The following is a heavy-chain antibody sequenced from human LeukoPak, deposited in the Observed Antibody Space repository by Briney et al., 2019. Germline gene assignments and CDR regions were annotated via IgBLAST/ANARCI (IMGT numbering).Heavy chain of an antibody. CDR1: GGSISSSSYY. J-gene: IGHJ4*02. CDR3: ARVDCSSTSCYRPYYFDY. Sequence: SETLSPTCTVSGGSISSSSYYWGWIRQPPGKGLEWIGSIYYSGSTYYNPSLKGRVTISVDTSKSQFSLKLSSVTAADTAVYYCARVDCSSTSCYRPYYFDYWGQGTLVTVSS. CDR2: IYYSGST. D-gene: IGHD2-2*01. V-gene: IGHV4-39*07.